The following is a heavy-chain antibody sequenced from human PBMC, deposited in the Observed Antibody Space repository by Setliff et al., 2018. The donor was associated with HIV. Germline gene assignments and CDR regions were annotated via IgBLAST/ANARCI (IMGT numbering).Heavy chain of an antibody. J-gene: IGHJ5*02. CDR3: VLASIVSTARWNH. D-gene: IGHD1-26*01. CDR1: GYPFDSYS. V-gene: IGHV1-2*02. CDR2: INPNSGAT. Sequence: ASVKVSCKASGYPFDSYSMHWVRQAPGQGLEWMGWINPNSGATNYAHNFQGRVTMTRDTSISTAYMDLSSLTSDDTAVYYCVLASIVSTARWNHWGRGTLVTVS.